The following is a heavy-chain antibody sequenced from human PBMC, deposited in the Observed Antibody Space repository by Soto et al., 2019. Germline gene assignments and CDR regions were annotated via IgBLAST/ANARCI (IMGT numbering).Heavy chain of an antibody. CDR3: ARQIAVAGNWAFDI. J-gene: IGHJ3*02. V-gene: IGHV4-39*01. CDR2: LHHSMAN. D-gene: IGHD6-19*01. CDR1: GGSISSTYY. Sequence: SETLSLTCIASGGSISSTYYWGWLRQPPGEGLEWIASLHHSMANYSNVSLKSRVTTSVDTSRAHFSLKLNSVTAADTAVYYCARQIAVAGNWAFDIWGQGTVVTVSS.